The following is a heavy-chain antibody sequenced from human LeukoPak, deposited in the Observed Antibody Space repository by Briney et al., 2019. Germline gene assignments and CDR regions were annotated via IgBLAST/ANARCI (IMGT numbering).Heavy chain of an antibody. Sequence: SVKVSCKASGGTFSSYAISWVRQAPGQGLEWMGGIIPIFGTANYAQKFQGRVTITADKSTSTAYMELSSLRSEDTAVYYCARGIVVVVAATLTDYYYYYGMDVWGKGTTVTVSS. V-gene: IGHV1-69*06. CDR2: IIPIFGTA. CDR1: GGTFSSYA. D-gene: IGHD2-15*01. CDR3: ARGIVVVVAATLTDYYYYYGMDV. J-gene: IGHJ6*04.